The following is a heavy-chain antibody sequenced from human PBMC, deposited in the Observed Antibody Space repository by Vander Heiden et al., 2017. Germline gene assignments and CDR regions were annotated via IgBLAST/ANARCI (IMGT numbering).Heavy chain of an antibody. CDR2: ISAGGGGT. CDR1: GYPVSCYG. CDR3: AERLTIGDY. V-gene: IGHV3-23*01. D-gene: IGHD2-8*01. J-gene: IGHJ4*02. Sequence: EVHLLESGGGSVPPGGALRLSCAASGYPVSCYGRSRVRQAPGKGLEWVSLISAGGGGTYYSDSVKGRFTISRDDSKNTLYLQMNSLRAEDTAVYYCAERLTIGDYWGQGTLVTVSS.